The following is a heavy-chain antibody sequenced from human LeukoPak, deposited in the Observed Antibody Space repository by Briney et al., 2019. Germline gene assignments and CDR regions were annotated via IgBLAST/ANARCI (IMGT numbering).Heavy chain of an antibody. CDR1: GGSFSGYY. Sequence: SETLSLTCAVYGGSFSGYYWSWIRQPPGKGLEWIGEINHSGSTNYNPSLKSRVTISVDTSKNQFSLNLSSVTAADTAVYYCARHGVAADPYYFDYWGQGTLVTVSS. J-gene: IGHJ4*02. CDR2: INHSGST. D-gene: IGHD6-13*01. CDR3: ARHGVAADPYYFDY. V-gene: IGHV4-34*01.